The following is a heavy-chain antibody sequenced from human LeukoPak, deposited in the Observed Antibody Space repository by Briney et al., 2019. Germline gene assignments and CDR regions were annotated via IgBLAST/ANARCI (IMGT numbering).Heavy chain of an antibody. V-gene: IGHV4-39*07. CDR3: ARWNYGSGSYYSY. D-gene: IGHD3-10*01. Sequence: SETLSLTCTVSGGSISSSSYYWGWIRQPPGKGLEWIGSIYYSGSTYYNPSLKSRVTISVDTSKNQFSLKLSSVTAADTAVYYCARWNYGSGSYYSYWGQGTLVTVSS. CDR1: GGSISSSSYY. CDR2: IYYSGST. J-gene: IGHJ4*02.